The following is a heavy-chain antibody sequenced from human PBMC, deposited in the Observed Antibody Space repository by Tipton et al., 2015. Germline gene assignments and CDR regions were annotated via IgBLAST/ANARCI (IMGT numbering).Heavy chain of an antibody. CDR2: ISDSGDKT. CDR3: ARIALRSLAFVDFWSGHHGMDV. D-gene: IGHD3-3*01. Sequence: SLRLSCAASGFIFTTYSMNWVRQAPGKGLEWVSAISDSGDKTYYTDSVKGRFTISRDNSNNTLDLQMSSLRADDTAVYYCARIALRSLAFVDFWSGHHGMDVWGQGTTVIVS. J-gene: IGHJ6*02. V-gene: IGHV3-23*01. CDR1: GFIFTTYS.